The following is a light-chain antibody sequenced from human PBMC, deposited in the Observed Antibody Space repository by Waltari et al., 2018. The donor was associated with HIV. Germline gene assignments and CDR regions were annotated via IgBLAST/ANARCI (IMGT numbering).Light chain of an antibody. CDR2: SNN. CDR3: AAWDDSLKGGA. V-gene: IGLV1-44*01. Sequence: QSVLAQPPSAPGTPGPRCTISCSASPATLAGNTVSCYQQLPGTAPKLLIYSNNQRPSGVPDRFSGSTSGTSASLVISGLQSEDEADYYCAAWDDSLKGGAFGPGTKVTVL. CDR1: PATLAGNT. J-gene: IGLJ1*01.